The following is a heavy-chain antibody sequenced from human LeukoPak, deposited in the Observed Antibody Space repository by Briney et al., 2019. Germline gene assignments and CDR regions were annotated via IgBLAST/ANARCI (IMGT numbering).Heavy chain of an antibody. CDR2: ISYDGSNK. D-gene: IGHD5-18*01. Sequence: GGSRRLSCAASGFTFSSYGMHWVRQAPGKGLEWVAVISYDGSNKYYADSVKGRFTISRDNSKNTLYLQMNSLRAEDTAVYYCAAGYSYGDIDYWGQGTLVTVSS. J-gene: IGHJ4*02. CDR1: GFTFSSYG. CDR3: AAGYSYGDIDY. V-gene: IGHV3-30*03.